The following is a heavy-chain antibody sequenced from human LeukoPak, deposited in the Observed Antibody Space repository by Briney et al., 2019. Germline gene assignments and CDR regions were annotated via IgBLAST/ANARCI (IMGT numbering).Heavy chain of an antibody. J-gene: IGHJ4*02. CDR1: GYSFTSYW. CDR2: IYPGDSDT. CDR3: ARGGFVVVPAAMSFDY. Sequence: GESLKISCKGSGYSFTSYWIGWVRQMPGKGLEWMGIIYPGDSDTRYSPSFQGQVTISADKSISTAYLQWSSLKASDTAMYYCARGGFVVVPAAMSFDYWGQGTLVTVSS. D-gene: IGHD2-2*01. V-gene: IGHV5-51*01.